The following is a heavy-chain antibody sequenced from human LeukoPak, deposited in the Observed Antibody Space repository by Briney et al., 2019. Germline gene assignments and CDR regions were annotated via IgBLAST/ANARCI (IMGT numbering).Heavy chain of an antibody. D-gene: IGHD5-18*01. Sequence: ASVKVSCKASGYTFTSYAISWVRQAPGQGLEWMGWISGYNGNTKYAQKVQGRVSMTTDTSTSTAYMELRSLRSDDTAVYYCARGYSYGSDYYYGMDVWGQGTTVTVSS. CDR2: ISGYNGNT. J-gene: IGHJ6*02. V-gene: IGHV1-18*01. CDR3: ARGYSYGSDYYYGMDV. CDR1: GYTFTSYA.